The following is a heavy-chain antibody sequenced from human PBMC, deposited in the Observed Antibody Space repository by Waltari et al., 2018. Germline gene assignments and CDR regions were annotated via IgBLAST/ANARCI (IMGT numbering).Heavy chain of an antibody. D-gene: IGHD3-9*01. CDR3: AREERTSSFYYLDL. CDR1: RFAFPPYG. Sequence: QGQLVESGGGVVQPGRSLSLYCVAFRFAFPPYGLHWVRQTPGKRLEWGALITYDGGDKYYADSVKGRFTISRDNSKKTVYLQLDNLGPEDTAVYFCAREERTSSFYYLDLWGQGTLVTVSS. V-gene: IGHV3-30*04. J-gene: IGHJ4*02. CDR2: ITYDGGDK.